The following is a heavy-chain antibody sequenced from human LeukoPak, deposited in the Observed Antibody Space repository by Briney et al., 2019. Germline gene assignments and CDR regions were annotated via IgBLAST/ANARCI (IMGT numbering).Heavy chain of an antibody. CDR3: ARSVTTYYYYGMDV. CDR2: LYSGGNT. D-gene: IGHD3-3*01. J-gene: IGHJ6*02. Sequence: GGSLRLFCAASGFTVSSNYMSWVRQAPGKGLEWVSILYSGGNTYYAASVRGRFTISRDNSKNTLYLQMNSLRAEDTAIYYCARSVTTYYYYGMDVWGQGTTVTVSS. CDR1: GFTVSSNY. V-gene: IGHV3-53*01.